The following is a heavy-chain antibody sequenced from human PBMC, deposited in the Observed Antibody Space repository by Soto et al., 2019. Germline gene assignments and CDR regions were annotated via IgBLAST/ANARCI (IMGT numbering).Heavy chain of an antibody. V-gene: IGHV4-59*01. CDR3: ARFSGSYYYAMDV. Sequence: SETLSLTCTVSGGSISSYYWSWIRQPPGKGLEWIGYIYYSGSTNYNPSLKSRVTITVDTSKNQFSLLLSFVTAADSAVYYCARFSGSYYYAMDVWGQGSTVTVSS. CDR1: GGSISSYY. D-gene: IGHD6-19*01. J-gene: IGHJ6*02. CDR2: IYYSGST.